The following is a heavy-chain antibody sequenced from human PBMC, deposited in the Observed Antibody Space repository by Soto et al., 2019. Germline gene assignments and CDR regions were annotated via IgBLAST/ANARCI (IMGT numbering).Heavy chain of an antibody. CDR3: ARDFGGILRFGES. CDR1: GFTFSTYN. D-gene: IGHD3-10*01. CDR2: IPSSTSYI. Sequence: DVQLVESAGGLVKPGGSLRLSCAASGFTFSTYNMNWVRQAPGKGLEWVSSIPSSTSYIFYADSVKGRFTISRDNAKNSLYLQMNSLRAEDTAVYYCARDFGGILRFGESWGQGTLVTVSS. V-gene: IGHV3-21*01. J-gene: IGHJ5*02.